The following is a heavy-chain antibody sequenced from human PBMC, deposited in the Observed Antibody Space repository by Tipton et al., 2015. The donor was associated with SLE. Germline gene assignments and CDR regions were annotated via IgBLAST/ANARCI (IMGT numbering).Heavy chain of an antibody. Sequence: TLSLTCTVSGGSISSYYWSWIRQPPGKGLEWIGYIYYSGSTNYNPSLKSRVTISVDTSKNQFSLKLNSVTAADTAVYYCARRHYSGAFDSWGQGTLVTVSS. D-gene: IGHD6-25*01. J-gene: IGHJ4*02. CDR3: ARRHYSGAFDS. CDR1: GGSISSYY. CDR2: IYYSGST. V-gene: IGHV4-59*12.